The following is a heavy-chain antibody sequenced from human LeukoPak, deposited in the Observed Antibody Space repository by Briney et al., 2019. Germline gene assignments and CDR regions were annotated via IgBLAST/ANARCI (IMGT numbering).Heavy chain of an antibody. CDR2: ISGSGGST. J-gene: IGHJ5*02. Sequence: GGSLRLSCAASGFTFSSYTMNWVRQAPGKGLDWVSAISGSGGSTYYAGSVKGRFTISRDNSKNTLYLQMNSLRAEDTAVYYCAKDISSGWPNCFDPWGHGTLVTVSS. V-gene: IGHV3-23*01. CDR3: AKDISSGWPNCFDP. CDR1: GFTFSSYT. D-gene: IGHD6-19*01.